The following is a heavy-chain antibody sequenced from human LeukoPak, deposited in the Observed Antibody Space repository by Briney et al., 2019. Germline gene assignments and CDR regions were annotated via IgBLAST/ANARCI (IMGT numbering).Heavy chain of an antibody. D-gene: IGHD6-13*01. V-gene: IGHV3-23*01. CDR1: GFTFSSYA. J-gene: IGHJ5*02. CDR2: ISGSGGST. Sequence: GGSLRLSCAASGFTFSSYAMSWVRQAPGKGLEWVSAISGSGGSTYYADSVKGRFTISRDNSKNTLYLQMNSLRAEDTAVYYCANPRGSSWYTNWFDPWGQGTLVTVSS. CDR3: ANPRGSSWYTNWFDP.